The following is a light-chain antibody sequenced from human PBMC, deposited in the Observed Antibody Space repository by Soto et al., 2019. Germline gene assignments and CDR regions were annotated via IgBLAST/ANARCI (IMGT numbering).Light chain of an antibody. CDR2: YVS. CDR3: SSHASSRTLV. CDR1: SSDVGGYNY. J-gene: IGLJ1*01. Sequence: ALTQPASVSGSPGQSITISCTGTSSDVGGYNYVSWYQHLPGKAPKLIIYYVSNRPSGVSDRFSGSKSGNTASLTISGLQAEDEADYYCSSHASSRTLVFGLGTKVTVL. V-gene: IGLV2-14*01.